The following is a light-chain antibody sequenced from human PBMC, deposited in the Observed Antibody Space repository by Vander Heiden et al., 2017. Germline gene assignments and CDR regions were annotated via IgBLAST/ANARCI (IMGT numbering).Light chain of an antibody. V-gene: IGLV2-14*03. CDR2: DVN. CDR3: SSYTTSSTYV. J-gene: IGLJ1*01. Sequence: QSHLTQPASVSGYPEQSITISCTGTSSDVGYNYVSWYQQHPGKVPKLIIYDVNNRPSGISNRISGSKSGNTASLTISGLQAGDEADYYCSSYTTSSTYVFGTGTKVTVL. CDR1: SSDVGYNY.